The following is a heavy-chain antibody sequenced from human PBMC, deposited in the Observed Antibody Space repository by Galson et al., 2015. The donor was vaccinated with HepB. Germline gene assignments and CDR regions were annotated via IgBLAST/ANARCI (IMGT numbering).Heavy chain of an antibody. CDR1: GFTFSNYG. CDR3: AKDFFDDFWSGYYRD. V-gene: IGHV3-30*18. CDR2: ISYDGSGK. D-gene: IGHD3-3*01. J-gene: IGHJ4*02. Sequence: SLRLSCAASGFTFSNYGFHWVRQAPGKGLEWVAVISYDGSGKYYADSVKGRFTISRDNSKNTLFLVMNSLRTDDTAVYFCAKDFFDDFWSGYYRDWGQGTLVTVSS.